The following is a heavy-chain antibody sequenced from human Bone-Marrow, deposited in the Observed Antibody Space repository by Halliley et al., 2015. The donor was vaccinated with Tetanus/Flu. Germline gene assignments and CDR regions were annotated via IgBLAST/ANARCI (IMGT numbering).Heavy chain of an antibody. CDR1: GLTFSNYN. J-gene: IGHJ4*02. V-gene: IGHV3-33*01. Sequence: SLRLSCAASGLTFSNYNMHWVRQAPGKGLEWVGVIWYDGSNQYYADSMEGRFTISRDNSKNMLYLQMNSLRAEDTALYYCATLTEFAYWGQGTLVPVSS. CDR2: IWYDGSNQ. CDR3: ATLTEFAY.